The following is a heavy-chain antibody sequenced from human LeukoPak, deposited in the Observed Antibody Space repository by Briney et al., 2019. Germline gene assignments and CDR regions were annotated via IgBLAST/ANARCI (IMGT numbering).Heavy chain of an antibody. CDR1: GYTFTGYY. CDR3: ARAPLRYFDWLLYDYYYYGMDV. CDR2: INPNSGGT. J-gene: IGHJ6*02. V-gene: IGHV1-2*02. D-gene: IGHD3-9*01. Sequence: ASVKVSCKASGYTFTGYYMHWVRQAPGQGLEWMGWINPNSGGTNYAQKFQGRVTMTRDTSISTAYMELSRLRSDDTAVYYCARAPLRYFDWLLYDYYYYGMDVWGQGTTVTVSS.